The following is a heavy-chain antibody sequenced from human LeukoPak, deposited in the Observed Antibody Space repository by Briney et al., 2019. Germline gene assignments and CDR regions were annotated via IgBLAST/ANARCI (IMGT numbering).Heavy chain of an antibody. Sequence: SVKVSCKASGGTFSSYAISWVRQAPGQGLEWMGRIIPIFGTANYAQKFQGRVTITTDESTSTAYMDLRSLRSDDTAVYYCARDQGTYYYDSSGYSFDYWGQGTLVTVSS. J-gene: IGHJ4*02. D-gene: IGHD3-22*01. CDR2: IIPIFGTA. V-gene: IGHV1-69*05. CDR1: GGTFSSYA. CDR3: ARDQGTYYYDSSGYSFDY.